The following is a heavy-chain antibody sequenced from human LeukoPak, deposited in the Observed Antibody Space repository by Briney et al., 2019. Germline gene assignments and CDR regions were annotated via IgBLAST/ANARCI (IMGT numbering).Heavy chain of an antibody. CDR1: GFTFSSYS. Sequence: GGSLRLSCAASGFTFSSYSMNWVRQAPGKGLEWVSSISSSSSYIYYADSVKGRFTISRDNAKNSLYLQMNSLRAEDTAVYHCASESSSGYDILTGSWGQGTLVTVSS. V-gene: IGHV3-21*01. J-gene: IGHJ5*02. CDR3: ASESSSGYDILTGS. D-gene: IGHD3-9*01. CDR2: ISSSSSYI.